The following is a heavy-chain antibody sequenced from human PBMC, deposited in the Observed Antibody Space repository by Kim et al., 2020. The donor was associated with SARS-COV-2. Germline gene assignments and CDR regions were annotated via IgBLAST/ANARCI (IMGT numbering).Heavy chain of an antibody. D-gene: IGHD3-22*01. Sequence: GGSLRLSCAASGFTFSSYAMHWVRQAPGKGLEWVAVISYDGSNKYYADSVKGRFTISRDNSKNTLYLQMNSLRAEDTAVYYCARARAEADSSGSIPDAFDIWGQGTMVTVSS. CDR2: ISYDGSNK. J-gene: IGHJ3*02. CDR1: GFTFSSYA. V-gene: IGHV3-30-3*01. CDR3: ARARAEADSSGSIPDAFDI.